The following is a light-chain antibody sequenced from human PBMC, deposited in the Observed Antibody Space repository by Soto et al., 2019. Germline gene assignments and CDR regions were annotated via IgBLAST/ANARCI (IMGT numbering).Light chain of an antibody. CDR2: ANT. J-gene: IGLJ2*01. Sequence: QSALTQPPSVSGAPGQRVTISCTGSSSNIGAGYDVHWYQQLPGTAPKLLIYANTNRPSGVPDRFSGSKSGTSASLAITGLQAEDEADYYCQSYDSSLALFGGGTQLTVL. V-gene: IGLV1-40*01. CDR1: SSNIGAGYD. CDR3: QSYDSSLAL.